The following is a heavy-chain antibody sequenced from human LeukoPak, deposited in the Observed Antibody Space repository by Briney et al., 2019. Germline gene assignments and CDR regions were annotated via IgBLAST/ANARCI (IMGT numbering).Heavy chain of an antibody. Sequence: KSSETLSLTCTVSGGSISSYYWSWIRQPPGKGLEWIGYIYYSGSTNYNPSLKSRVTMSVDTSKNQFSLKLSSVTAADTAVYYCAREGNIVATKFDYWGQGTLVTVSS. CDR3: AREGNIVATKFDY. D-gene: IGHD5-12*01. CDR1: GGSISSYY. J-gene: IGHJ4*02. V-gene: IGHV4-59*12. CDR2: IYYSGST.